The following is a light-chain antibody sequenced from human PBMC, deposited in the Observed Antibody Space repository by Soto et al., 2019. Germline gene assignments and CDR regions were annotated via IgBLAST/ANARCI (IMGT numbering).Light chain of an antibody. CDR3: QQYNSSPWT. V-gene: IGKV1-5*03. CDR2: KAS. Sequence: DIQLTQSPSTLSASVGDRVTITCRASQSVSNWLAWFQQTPGKAPKLLIYKASTLESGVPSRFSGSGSGTEFTLTISGLQPDDFVTYYCQQYNSSPWTFGKGTKVEIK. J-gene: IGKJ1*01. CDR1: QSVSNW.